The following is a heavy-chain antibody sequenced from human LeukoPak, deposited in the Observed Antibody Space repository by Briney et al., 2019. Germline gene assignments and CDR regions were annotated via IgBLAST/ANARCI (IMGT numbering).Heavy chain of an antibody. CDR3: ARESRYYYDSSGYYYYYGMDV. J-gene: IGHJ6*02. CDR2: IYSGGST. D-gene: IGHD3-22*01. CDR1: GFTVSSNY. Sequence: GGSLRLSCAASGFTVSSNYMSWVRQAPGKGLEWVSVIYSGGSTYYADSVKGRFTISRHNSKNTLYLQMNSLRAEDTAVYYCARESRYYYDSSGYYYYYGMDVWGQGTTVTVSS. V-gene: IGHV3-53*04.